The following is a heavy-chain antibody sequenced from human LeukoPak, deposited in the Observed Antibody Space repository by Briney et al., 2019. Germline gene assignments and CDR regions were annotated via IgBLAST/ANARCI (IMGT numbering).Heavy chain of an antibody. CDR3: AKARGIDY. CDR2: IRYDGSNK. Sequence: PGGSLRLSCAASGFTFSSNAMSWVRQAPGKGLEWVAFIRYDGSNKYYADSVKGRFTISRDNSKNTLYLQMNSLRAEDTAVYYCAKARGIDYWGQGTLVTVSS. V-gene: IGHV3-30*02. J-gene: IGHJ4*02. CDR1: GFTFSSNA.